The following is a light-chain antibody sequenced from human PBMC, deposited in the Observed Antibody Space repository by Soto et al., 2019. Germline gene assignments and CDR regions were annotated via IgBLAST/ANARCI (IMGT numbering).Light chain of an antibody. Sequence: QSVLTQPPSASGTPGQKFTISCSGSSSNIGSNTVNWYQQLPGTAPTLLIYTNNQRPSGVPDRFSGSKSGTSAALAISGLQSEDEGDYHCAAWDDSLNGLVFGGGTKLTVL. V-gene: IGLV1-44*01. J-gene: IGLJ2*01. CDR3: AAWDDSLNGLV. CDR2: TNN. CDR1: SSNIGSNT.